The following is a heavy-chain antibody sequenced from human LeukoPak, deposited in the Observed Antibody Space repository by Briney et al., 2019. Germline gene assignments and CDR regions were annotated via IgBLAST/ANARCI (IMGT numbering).Heavy chain of an antibody. V-gene: IGHV4-39*07. CDR2: IYYSGST. D-gene: IGHD3-3*01. Sequence: SETLSLTCTVSGGSISSSSYYWGWIRQPPGKGLEWIGNIYYSGSTYYNPSLQSRVTIPLDTSKNQFSLKLRSLTAADTAVYFCARDGLGFDTSGFSRWGQGTLVTVSS. CDR3: ARDGLGFDTSGFSR. J-gene: IGHJ4*02. CDR1: GGSISSSSYY.